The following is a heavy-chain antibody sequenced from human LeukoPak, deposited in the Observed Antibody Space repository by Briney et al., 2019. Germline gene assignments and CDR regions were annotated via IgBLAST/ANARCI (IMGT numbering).Heavy chain of an antibody. J-gene: IGHJ4*02. V-gene: IGHV3-33*06. CDR3: AKDPGGILTGYLDY. D-gene: IGHD3-9*01. Sequence: GRSLRLSCAASGFTFSSYGMHWVRQAPGKGLEGVAVIWYDGSNKYYADSVKGRFTISRDNSKNTLYLQMNSLRAVDTAVYYCAKDPGGILTGYLDYWGQGTLVTVSS. CDR1: GFTFSSYG. CDR2: IWYDGSNK.